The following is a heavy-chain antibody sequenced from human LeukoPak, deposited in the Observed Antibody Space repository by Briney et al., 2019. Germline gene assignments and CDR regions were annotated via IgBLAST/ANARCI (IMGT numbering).Heavy chain of an antibody. V-gene: IGHV1-69*04. J-gene: IGHJ4*02. CDR2: IIPILGIA. Sequence: SVKVSCKASGGTFSSYAISWVRQAPGQGLEWMGRIIPILGIANYAQKFQGRVTITADKSTSTAYMELSSLRSEDTAVYYCARGLGVGATNYFDYWGQGTLVTVSS. CDR1: GGTFSSYA. D-gene: IGHD1-26*01. CDR3: ARGLGVGATNYFDY.